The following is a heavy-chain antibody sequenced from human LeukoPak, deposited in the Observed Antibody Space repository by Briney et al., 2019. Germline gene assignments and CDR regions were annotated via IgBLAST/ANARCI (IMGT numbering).Heavy chain of an antibody. V-gene: IGHV3-48*03. Sequence: GRSLRLSCAASGFTFSSYEMNWVRQAPGKGLEWVSYISSSGSTIYYADSVKGRFTISRDNAKNSLYLQMNSLRAEDTAVYYCARVSLFGVVPLLAFDIWGQGTMVTVSS. CDR2: ISSSGSTI. CDR3: ARVSLFGVVPLLAFDI. D-gene: IGHD3-3*01. CDR1: GFTFSSYE. J-gene: IGHJ3*02.